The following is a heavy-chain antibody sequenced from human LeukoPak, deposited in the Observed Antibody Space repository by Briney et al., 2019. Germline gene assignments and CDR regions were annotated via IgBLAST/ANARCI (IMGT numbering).Heavy chain of an antibody. CDR1: GYPFTTYE. Sequence: GSVTVSCKPSGYPFTTYEINRVRQAAGQGLERMGWVRPNSGNTAYAQKFQGRVTMTRNTSISTAYMELSSLRSDDTAVYFCARGPRNDPWGQGTLVTVSS. CDR3: ARGPRNDP. J-gene: IGHJ5*02. D-gene: IGHD1-14*01. V-gene: IGHV1-8*01. CDR2: VRPNSGNT.